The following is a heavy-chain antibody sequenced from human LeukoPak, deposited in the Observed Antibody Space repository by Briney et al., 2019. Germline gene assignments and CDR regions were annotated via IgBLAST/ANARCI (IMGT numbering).Heavy chain of an antibody. CDR3: ASHGHQRTFDY. CDR2: ISAYNGNT. J-gene: IGHJ4*02. V-gene: IGHV1-18*01. Sequence: WAPVKVSCKASGYTFTSYGISWVRQAPGQGLEWMGWISAYNGNTNYAQKLQGRVTMTTDTSTSTAYMELRSLRSDDTAVYYCASHGHQRTFDYWGQGTLVTVSS. CDR1: GYTFTSYG.